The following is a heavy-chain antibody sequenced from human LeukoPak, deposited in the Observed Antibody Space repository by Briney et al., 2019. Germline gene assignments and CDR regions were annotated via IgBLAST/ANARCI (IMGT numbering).Heavy chain of an antibody. Sequence: PSETLSLTCTVSGGSISSSSYYWSWIRQHPGKGLEWIGYIYYSGSTYYNPSLKSRVTISVDTSKNQFSLKLSSVTAADTAVYYCARLNRDGYRYYYYGMDVWGQGTTVTVSS. CDR1: GGSISSSSYY. CDR2: IYYSGST. D-gene: IGHD5-24*01. CDR3: ARLNRDGYRYYYYGMDV. J-gene: IGHJ6*02. V-gene: IGHV4-31*03.